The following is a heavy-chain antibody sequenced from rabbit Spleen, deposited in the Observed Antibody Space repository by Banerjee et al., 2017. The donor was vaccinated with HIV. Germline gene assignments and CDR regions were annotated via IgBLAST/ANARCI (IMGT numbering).Heavy chain of an antibody. J-gene: IGHJ6*01. CDR1: GVSFSDKDV. D-gene: IGHD8-1*01. CDR3: ARDTGSSFSSYGMDL. CDR2: IAGSSSDFT. Sequence: EQLEESGGGLVKPEGSLTLTCKASGVSFSDKDVMCWVRQAPGKGLEWISCIAGSSSDFTYSATWAKGRFTCSKTSSTTVTLQMTSLTVADTATYFCARDTGSSFSSYGMDLWGPGTLVTVS. V-gene: IGHV1S45*01.